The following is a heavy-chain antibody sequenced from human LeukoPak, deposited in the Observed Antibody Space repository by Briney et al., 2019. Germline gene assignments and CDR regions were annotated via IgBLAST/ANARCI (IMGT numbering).Heavy chain of an antibody. V-gene: IGHV3-21*04. CDR3: ARDWVAGVPFDAFDI. CDR2: ISSSSSYI. D-gene: IGHD3-10*01. Sequence: GGSLRLSCAASGFTFSSYWMSWVRQAPGKGLEWVSSISSSSSYIYYADSVKGRFTISRDNAKNSLYLQMNSLRAEDTALYYCARDWVAGVPFDAFDIWGQGTMVSVSS. J-gene: IGHJ3*02. CDR1: GFTFSSYW.